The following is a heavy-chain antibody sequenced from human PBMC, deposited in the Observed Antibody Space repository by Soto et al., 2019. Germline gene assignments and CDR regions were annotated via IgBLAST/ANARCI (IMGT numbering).Heavy chain of an antibody. J-gene: IGHJ5*02. V-gene: IGHV4-4*07. CDR3: ARGQRFSDWFDP. Sequence: SETLSVTCSVSGGTISGYDWTWIRQPAGKGLEWIGRIYSSGNTKYNPSLQSRVTMSLDTSNNQFSLRLTSVTAADTAVYYCARGQRFSDWFDPWGQGTLVTVSS. CDR1: GGTISGYD. CDR2: IYSSGNT. D-gene: IGHD3-3*01.